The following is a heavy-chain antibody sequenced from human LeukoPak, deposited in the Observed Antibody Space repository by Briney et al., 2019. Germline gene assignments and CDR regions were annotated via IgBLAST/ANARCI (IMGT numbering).Heavy chain of an antibody. CDR1: GFTFSDTW. CDR2: IKQDGSEK. CDR3: AKCIVGATAPFDY. D-gene: IGHD1-26*01. J-gene: IGHJ4*02. Sequence: GGSLRLSCAASGFTFSDTWMSWVRQAPGKGLEWVANIKQDGSEKYYVDSVKGRFTISRDNSKNTLYLQMNSLRAEDTAVYYCAKCIVGATAPFDYWGQGTLVTVSS. V-gene: IGHV3-7*03.